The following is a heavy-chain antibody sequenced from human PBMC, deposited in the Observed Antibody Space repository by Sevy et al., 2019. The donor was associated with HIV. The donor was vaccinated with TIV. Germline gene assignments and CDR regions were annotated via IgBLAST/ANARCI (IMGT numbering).Heavy chain of an antibody. CDR3: ARGFDGWDTSPGGLDV. CDR1: GCTFTTYD. V-gene: IGHV1-8*01. J-gene: IGHJ6*02. Sequence: ASVKVSCRASGCTFTTYDINWVRQATGQGLEWMGWMNPNNGNKGYAQKFQDRLTLTRDTSISTAYLELSSLRSDDTALYFCARGFDGWDTSPGGLDVWGQGTTVTVSS. D-gene: IGHD1-26*01. CDR2: MNPNNGNK.